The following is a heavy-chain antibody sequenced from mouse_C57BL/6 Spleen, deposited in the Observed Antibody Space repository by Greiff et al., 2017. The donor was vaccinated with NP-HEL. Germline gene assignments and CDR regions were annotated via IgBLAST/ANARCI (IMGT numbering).Heavy chain of an antibody. D-gene: IGHD1-1*01. Sequence: EVPLVASGGGFLPPKGSLKLSCAASGFSFNTYAMNWVRQAPGKGLEWVARIRSKSNNYATYYADSVKDRFTISRDDSESMLYLQMNNLKTEDTAMYYCVREYYYGSSDYWGQGTTLTVSS. J-gene: IGHJ2*01. CDR2: IRSKSNNYAT. V-gene: IGHV10-1*01. CDR1: GFSFNTYA. CDR3: VREYYYGSSDY.